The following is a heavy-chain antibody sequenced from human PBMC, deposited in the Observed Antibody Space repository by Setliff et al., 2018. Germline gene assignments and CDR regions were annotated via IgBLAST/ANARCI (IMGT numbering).Heavy chain of an antibody. J-gene: IGHJ4*02. CDR2: FDPEDGET. CDR1: GYTLTELS. V-gene: IGHV1-24*01. Sequence: ASVKVSCKVSGYTLTELSMHWVRQAPGKGLEWMGGFDPEDGETIYAQKFQGRVTMTEDTSTDTAYMELSSLRSEDTAVYYCATLAFTCYYDSSGYYPHDYWGQGTLVTVSS. D-gene: IGHD3-22*01. CDR3: ATLAFTCYYDSSGYYPHDY.